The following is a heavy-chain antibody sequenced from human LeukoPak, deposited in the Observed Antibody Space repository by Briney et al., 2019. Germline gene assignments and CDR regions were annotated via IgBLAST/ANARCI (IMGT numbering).Heavy chain of an antibody. D-gene: IGHD6-19*01. CDR3: ARGPNSVAGYFDY. V-gene: IGHV4-59*01. CDR2: IYYSGST. J-gene: IGHJ4*02. Sequence: SETLSLTCTGSGGSISSYYWSWIRQPPGKGLEWIGYIYYSGSTNYNPSLKSRVTISVDTSKNQFSLKLSSVTAADTAVYYCARGPNSVAGYFDYWGQGTLVTVSS. CDR1: GGSISSYY.